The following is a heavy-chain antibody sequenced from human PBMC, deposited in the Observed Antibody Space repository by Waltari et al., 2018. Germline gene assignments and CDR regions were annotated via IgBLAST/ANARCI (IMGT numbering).Heavy chain of an antibody. V-gene: IGHV1-18*01. CDR2: ISAYNGNT. CDR1: GTTFTSYR. CDR3: ARGESISVFGVVIILEFDY. J-gene: IGHJ4*02. Sequence: QVQLVQSVAEVKKPGASVKVSCTATGTTFTSYRIVWVRQAPGNGLEWMGWISAYNGNTNDPQKLQGRVTMTTDTSTSTAYMELRSLRSDDTAVYYCARGESISVFGVVIILEFDYWGQGTLVTVSS. D-gene: IGHD3-3*01.